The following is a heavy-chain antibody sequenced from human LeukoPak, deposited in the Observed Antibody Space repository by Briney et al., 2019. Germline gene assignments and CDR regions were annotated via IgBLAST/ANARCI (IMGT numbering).Heavy chain of an antibody. CDR1: GYTFTGYY. J-gene: IGHJ4*02. D-gene: IGHD3-3*01. CDR2: INPNSGGT. CDR3: ARGITIFGVVIPPDY. V-gene: IGHV1-2*02. Sequence: ASVKVSCKASGYTFTGYYMHWVRQAPGQGLEWMGWINPNSGGTNYAQKFQGRVTMTRDTSISTAYMELSRLRSDDTAVCYCARGITIFGVVIPPDYWGQGTLVTVSS.